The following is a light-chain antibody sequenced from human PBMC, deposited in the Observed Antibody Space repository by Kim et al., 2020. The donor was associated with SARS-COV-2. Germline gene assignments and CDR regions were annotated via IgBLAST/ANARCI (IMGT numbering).Light chain of an antibody. CDR2: EVS. CDR1: SSDVGTYNL. Sequence: QSITISRTGTSSDVGTYNLVSWYQQHPGKAPKLVIYEVSKRPSGISNRISGSQSGNTASLTISGLQAEDEAEYYCCSYAGSSTYVIFGGGTQLTVL. CDR3: CSYAGSSTYVI. J-gene: IGLJ2*01. V-gene: IGLV2-23*02.